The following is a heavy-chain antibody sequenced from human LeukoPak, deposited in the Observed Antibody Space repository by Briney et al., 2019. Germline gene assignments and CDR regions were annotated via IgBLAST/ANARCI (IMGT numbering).Heavy chain of an antibody. Sequence: GGSLRLSCAASGFTVSSNYMNWVRQAPGKGLEWVAIIKDDESEKYFVDSVKGRFTISRDNAKNSMYLQINSLRAEDTAIYYCARVRSGVGPDYWGQGTLVTVSS. CDR2: IKDDESEK. V-gene: IGHV3-7*01. CDR1: GFTVSSNY. J-gene: IGHJ4*02. CDR3: ARVRSGVGPDY. D-gene: IGHD3-10*01.